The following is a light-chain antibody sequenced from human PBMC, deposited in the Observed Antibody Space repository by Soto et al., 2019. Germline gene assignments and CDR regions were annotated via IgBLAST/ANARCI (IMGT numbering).Light chain of an antibody. CDR3: QSWGTAIHDVV. CDR1: SGHSTYA. V-gene: IGLV4-69*01. CDR2: VNSEGSH. J-gene: IGLJ2*01. Sequence: QPVLTQSPSASASLGASVKLTCTLSSGHSTYAIAWHQQRPEKGPRYLMKVNSEGSHSNGDGIPDRFSGSSSGAERHLTISSLQSEDEADYYCQSWGTAIHDVVFGGGTKLTVL.